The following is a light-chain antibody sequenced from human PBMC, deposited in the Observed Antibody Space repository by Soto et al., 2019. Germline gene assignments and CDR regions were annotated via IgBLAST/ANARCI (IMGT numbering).Light chain of an antibody. J-gene: IGKJ5*01. V-gene: IGKV1-39*01. CDR1: QSISSY. Sequence: DIQMTHSPSSLSASVGDRVTITSRASQSISSYLNWYQQKPGKAPKLLIYAASSLQSGVPSRFRGSGSGTDFTLTISSLQPEDFATYYCQQSYNSPPITFGQGTRLEIK. CDR3: QQSYNSPPIT. CDR2: AAS.